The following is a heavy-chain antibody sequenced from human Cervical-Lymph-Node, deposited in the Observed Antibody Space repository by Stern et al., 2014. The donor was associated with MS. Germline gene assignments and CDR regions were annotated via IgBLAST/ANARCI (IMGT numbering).Heavy chain of an antibody. CDR1: GFSFTAYG. D-gene: IGHD6-19*01. CDR3: ARGPPAVAENHYYYGMDV. Sequence: VQLVESGGGVVQPGRSLRLSCAASGFSFTAYGMHWVRQAPGKGLEWVAVILPDGIDTYSAESVKCRFTISRANSKNTLDLQMNSLRAEDTALYYCARGPPAVAENHYYYGMDVWGQGTMVTVSS. J-gene: IGHJ6*02. V-gene: IGHV3-33*01. CDR2: ILPDGIDT.